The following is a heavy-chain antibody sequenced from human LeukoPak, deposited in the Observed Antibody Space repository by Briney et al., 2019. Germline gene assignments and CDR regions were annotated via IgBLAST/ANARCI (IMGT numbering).Heavy chain of an antibody. CDR2: VNTNTGNP. J-gene: IGHJ4*02. CDR3: ARVYSSSWYSLYYFDY. V-gene: IGHV7-4-1*02. Sequence: GASVKVSCKASGYTFTDYYMHWVRQAPGQGLEWMGWVNTNTGNPTYAQGFTGRFVFSLDTSVSTAYLQISSLKAEDTAVYYCARVYSSSWYSLYYFDYWGQGTLVTVSS. CDR1: GYTFTDYY. D-gene: IGHD6-13*01.